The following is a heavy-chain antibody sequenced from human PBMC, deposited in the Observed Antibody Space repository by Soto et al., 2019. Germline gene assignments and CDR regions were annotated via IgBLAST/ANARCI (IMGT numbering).Heavy chain of an antibody. CDR1: GYTFTSYY. J-gene: IGHJ6*02. V-gene: IGHV1-46*01. D-gene: IGHD6-13*01. Sequence: GASVKVSCKASGYTFTSYYMHWVRQAPGQGLEGMGIINPSGGSTSYAQKFQGRGTMTRDTSTSTVYMELSSLRSEDTAVYYCARPLEKHRRPYCSSWSRNTYYYYGMDVWDQGTTVTVSS. CDR3: ARPLEKHRRPYCSSWSRNTYYYYGMDV. CDR2: INPSGGST.